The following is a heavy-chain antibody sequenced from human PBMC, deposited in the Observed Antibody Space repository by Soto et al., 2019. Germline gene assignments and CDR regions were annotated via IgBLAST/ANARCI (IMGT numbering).Heavy chain of an antibody. J-gene: IGHJ6*02. CDR1: GFTFSSYG. Sequence: QVQLVESGGGVVQPGRSLRLSCAASGFTFSSYGMHWVRQAPGKGLEWVAVISYDGSNKYYADSVKGRFTISRDNSKNXXYLQMNSLRAEDTAVYYCAKGDDYGDHYYYYGMDVWGQGTTVTVSS. V-gene: IGHV3-30*18. CDR3: AKGDDYGDHYYYYGMDV. D-gene: IGHD4-17*01. CDR2: ISYDGSNK.